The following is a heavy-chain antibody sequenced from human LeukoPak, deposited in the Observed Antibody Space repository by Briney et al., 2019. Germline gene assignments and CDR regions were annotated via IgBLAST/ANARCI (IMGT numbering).Heavy chain of an antibody. V-gene: IGHV7-4-1*02. Sequence: ASVKVSCKASGFTLTNYAMNWVRQAPGQGLEWMGWINTNCGNPTYAQGFTGRFVFSVESSVSTTYLQISSLKAEDTAVYYCAKDVRRLGIASSGFDYWGQGSLVTVSS. CDR3: AKDVRRLGIASSGFDY. J-gene: IGHJ4*02. CDR2: INTNCGNP. D-gene: IGHD6-13*01. CDR1: GFTLTNYA.